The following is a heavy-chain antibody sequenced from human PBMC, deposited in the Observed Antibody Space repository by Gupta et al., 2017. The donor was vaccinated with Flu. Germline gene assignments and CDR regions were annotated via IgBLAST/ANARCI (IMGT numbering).Heavy chain of an antibody. Sequence: EVQLVESGGGLVQPGGSLRLSCAVSGLTFSDHFMEWVRQAPGRGLEWVGRTRNKDNSYTTEYAASVKGRFIISRDDSKNSLYLQMNSLKTEDTAVYYCARGHNSFDIWGQGTMVTVSS. D-gene: IGHD2-21*01. CDR2: TRNKDNSYTT. J-gene: IGHJ3*02. CDR3: ARGHNSFDI. V-gene: IGHV3-72*01. CDR1: GLTFSDHF.